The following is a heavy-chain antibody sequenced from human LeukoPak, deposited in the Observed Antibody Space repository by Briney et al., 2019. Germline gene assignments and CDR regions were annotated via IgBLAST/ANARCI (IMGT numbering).Heavy chain of an antibody. Sequence: PLASVKVSCKASGYTFTSYGISWVRQAPGQGLEWMGWISAYNGNTNYAQKLQGRVTMTTDTSTSTAYMELRSLRSDDTAVYYCARIHEDDEGIAVAGDYWGQGTLVTVSS. J-gene: IGHJ4*02. V-gene: IGHV1-18*01. CDR3: ARIHEDDEGIAVAGDY. CDR1: GYTFTSYG. D-gene: IGHD6-19*01. CDR2: ISAYNGNT.